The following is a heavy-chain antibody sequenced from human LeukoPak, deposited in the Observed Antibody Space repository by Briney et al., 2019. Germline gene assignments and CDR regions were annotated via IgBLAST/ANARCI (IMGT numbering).Heavy chain of an antibody. V-gene: IGHV4-59*08. CDR1: GGSINNYY. CDR3: ARHDNVPVIRHGFDH. Sequence: PSETLSLTCTVSGGSINNYYWSWIRQPPGKGLEWLGYIYSSGVTNFNPSLQSRVTISIDTSKNQFSLKVSPVTAADTAVYYCARHDNVPVIRHGFDHWGQGTPVTVSS. CDR2: IYSSGVT. J-gene: IGHJ4*02. D-gene: IGHD2-8*01.